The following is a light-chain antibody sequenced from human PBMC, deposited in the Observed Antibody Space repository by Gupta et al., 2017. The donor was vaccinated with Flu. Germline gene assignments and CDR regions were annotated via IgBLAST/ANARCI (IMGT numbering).Light chain of an antibody. Sequence: QSVLTQPPSASGTPGQRVTTSCSGSSYNIGSNTVNWYQQLPGTAPKRLIYSNNQRPSGVPDRFSGSKSGTSASLAISGLQSEDEADYYCAAWDDSLNGWVFGGGTKLTVL. CDR3: AAWDDSLNGWV. V-gene: IGLV1-44*01. J-gene: IGLJ3*02. CDR2: SNN. CDR1: SYNIGSNT.